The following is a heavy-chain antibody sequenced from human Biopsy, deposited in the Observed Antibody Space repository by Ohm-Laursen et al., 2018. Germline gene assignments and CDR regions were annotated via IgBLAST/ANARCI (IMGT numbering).Heavy chain of an antibody. CDR2: IIPMFGTA. CDR1: EGTFINYA. V-gene: IGHV1-69*01. D-gene: IGHD1-26*01. Sequence: SSVTVSCNASEGTFINYAISWVRQAPGQGLEWMGGIIPMFGTANYAQMFQGRVTISADESTSTSYMELSSLTTEDTAIYYCARGPHSGSHSCFDYWGRGTLVTVSS. CDR3: ARGPHSGSHSCFDY. J-gene: IGHJ4*02.